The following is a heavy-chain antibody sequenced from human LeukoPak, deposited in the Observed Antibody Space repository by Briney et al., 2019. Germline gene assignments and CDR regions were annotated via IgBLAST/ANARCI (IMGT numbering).Heavy chain of an antibody. D-gene: IGHD2/OR15-2a*01. J-gene: IGHJ4*02. CDR3: AREGPRGNSQFDY. CDR2: IWYDGSNK. V-gene: IGHV3-33*08. Sequence: PGGSLRLSCAASGFTFSSYAMHWARQAPGKGLEWVALIWYDGSNKYYTDSVKGRLTISRDNSKNTLYLQMNNLRAEDTAVYYCAREGPRGNSQFDYWGQGTLVTVSS. CDR1: GFTFSSYA.